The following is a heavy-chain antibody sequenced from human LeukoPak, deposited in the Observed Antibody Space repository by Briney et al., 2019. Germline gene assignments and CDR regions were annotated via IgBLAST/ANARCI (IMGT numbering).Heavy chain of an antibody. D-gene: IGHD2-21*01. CDR2: INHSGST. CDR1: GGSFSGYY. CDR3: ARKARKPRAYYFDY. Sequence: SETLSLTCAVYGGSFSGYYWSWIRQPPGKGLEWIGEINHSGSTNYNPSLKSRVTISVDTSKNQFSLKLSSVTAADTAVYYCARKARKPRAYYFDYWGQGTLVTVSS. V-gene: IGHV4-34*01. J-gene: IGHJ4*02.